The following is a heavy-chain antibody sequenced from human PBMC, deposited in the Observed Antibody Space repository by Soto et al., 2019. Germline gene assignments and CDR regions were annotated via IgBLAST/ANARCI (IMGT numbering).Heavy chain of an antibody. CDR3: ARDRGSGFDY. J-gene: IGHJ4*02. CDR1: GGSISSHY. D-gene: IGHD6-19*01. Sequence: TSETLSLTCTVSGGSISSHYWSWIRQPPGKGLEWMGYIYYSGSTNYNPSGSTNYNPSLKSRITISVDTSKNQFSLKLSSVTAADTAVYYCARDRGSGFDYWGQGTLVTVSS. CDR2: IYYSGSTNYNPSGST. V-gene: IGHV4-59*11.